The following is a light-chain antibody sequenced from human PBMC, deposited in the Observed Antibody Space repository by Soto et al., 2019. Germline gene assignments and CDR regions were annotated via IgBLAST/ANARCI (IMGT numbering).Light chain of an antibody. CDR3: SSYTSRSTLGV. V-gene: IGLV2-14*01. CDR1: SSDVGGYNY. CDR2: EVT. J-gene: IGLJ1*01. Sequence: ALTQPASVSGSPGQSITISCTGTSSDVGGYNYVSWYQQHPDKAPKLMIYEVTNRPSGVSNRFSGSKSGNTASLTISGLQAEDEADYYCSSYTSRSTLGVFGTGTKLTVL.